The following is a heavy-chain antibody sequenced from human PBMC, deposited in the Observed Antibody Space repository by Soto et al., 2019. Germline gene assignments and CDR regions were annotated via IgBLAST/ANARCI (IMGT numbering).Heavy chain of an antibody. CDR2: IYYSGST. CDR3: ARIAGLGMDPTTSNFDY. D-gene: IGHD7-27*01. Sequence: SETLSLTCTVSGGSISSSSYYWGWIRQPPGKGLEWIGSIYYSGSTYYNPSLKSRVTISVDTPKNQFSLKLSSVTAADTAVYYCARIAGLGMDPTTSNFDYWGQGTLVTVSS. J-gene: IGHJ4*02. CDR1: GGSISSSSYY. V-gene: IGHV4-39*01.